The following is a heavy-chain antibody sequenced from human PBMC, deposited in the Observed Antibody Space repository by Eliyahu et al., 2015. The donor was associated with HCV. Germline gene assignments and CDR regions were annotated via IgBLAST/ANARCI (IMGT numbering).Heavy chain of an antibody. CDR3: AGPGIAAAGTAVWGYGMDV. J-gene: IGHJ6*02. D-gene: IGHD6-13*01. CDR2: IYYSGXT. CDR1: GGXISSYY. V-gene: IGHV4-59*01. Sequence: QVQLQESGPGLVKPSETLSLTCXVSGGXISSYYXSXXRQPPGKGLEWIGYIYYSGXTNYXPSLKSRVTISVDTSKNQFSLKLSSVTAADTAVYYCAGPGIAAAGTAVWGYGMDVWGQGTTVTVSS.